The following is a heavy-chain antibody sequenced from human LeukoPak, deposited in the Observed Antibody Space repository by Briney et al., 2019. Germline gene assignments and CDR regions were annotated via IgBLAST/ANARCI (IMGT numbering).Heavy chain of an antibody. J-gene: IGHJ3*02. D-gene: IGHD3-9*01. CDR1: GGSFSGYY. Sequence: SETLSLTCAVYGGSFSGYYWSWIRQPPGKGLEWIGEINHSGSTNYNPSLKSRVTISVDTSKNQFSLKLSSVTAADTAVYYCARIAYYDILTGSYDAFDIWGQGTMVTVSS. V-gene: IGHV4-34*01. CDR3: ARIAYYDILTGSYDAFDI. CDR2: INHSGST.